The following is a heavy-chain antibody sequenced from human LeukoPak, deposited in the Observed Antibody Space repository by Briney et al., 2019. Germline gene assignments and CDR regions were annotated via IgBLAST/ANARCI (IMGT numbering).Heavy chain of an antibody. J-gene: IGHJ1*01. CDR3: AIMHGYYDGSGYWVQ. D-gene: IGHD3-22*01. CDR2: ITPNADRT. V-gene: IGHV3-23*01. Sequence: PGGSLRLSCAASGFSFGSYGMSWVRQAPGKGLEWVSFITPNADRTSYADSVEGRFTVSRDTPSHTLYMQMNSLRDEDTAIYYCAIMHGYYDGSGYWVQWGQGSLVTVSS. CDR1: GFSFGSYG.